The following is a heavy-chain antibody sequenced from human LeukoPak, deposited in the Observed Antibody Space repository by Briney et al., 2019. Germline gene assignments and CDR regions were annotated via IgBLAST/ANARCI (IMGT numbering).Heavy chain of an antibody. V-gene: IGHV1-2*02. J-gene: IGHJ6*03. CDR2: INPHSGDT. CDR3: ASGLSSLFSFGAALDYYMDV. D-gene: IGHD5-18*01. Sequence: VASVKVSCKASGYTFTGYYMHWVRQARGQGLEWMGWINPHSGDTNYAQKFQGRVIMTRDTSISTAYMELSSLRSDDTAMYYCASGLSSLFSFGAALDYYMDVWGKGTPVTVSS. CDR1: GYTFTGYY.